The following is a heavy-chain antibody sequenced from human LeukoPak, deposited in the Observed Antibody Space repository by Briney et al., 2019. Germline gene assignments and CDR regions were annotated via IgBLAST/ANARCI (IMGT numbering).Heavy chain of an antibody. V-gene: IGHV1-2*04. Sequence: ASVKVSCKASGYTFTGYYMHWVRQAPGQGLEWMGWINPNSGGTNYAQKFQGWVTMTRDTSISTAYMELSRLRSDDTAVYYCARVLNPYGSGSYSYYFDYWGQGTLVTVSS. CDR3: ARVLNPYGSGSYSYYFDY. J-gene: IGHJ4*02. D-gene: IGHD3-10*01. CDR2: INPNSGGT. CDR1: GYTFTGYY.